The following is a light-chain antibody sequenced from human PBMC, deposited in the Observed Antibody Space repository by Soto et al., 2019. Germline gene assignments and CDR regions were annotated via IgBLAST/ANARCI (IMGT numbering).Light chain of an antibody. Sequence: EIVMRQSPATLSVSPGERATLSCRASQSVSSNLAWYQQKPGQAPRLLIYGASTRATGIPARFSGSGSGTEFTLTISSLQSEDFAVYYCQQYNNWPTWTFGQGTK. J-gene: IGKJ1*01. CDR2: GAS. CDR3: QQYNNWPTWT. V-gene: IGKV3-15*01. CDR1: QSVSSN.